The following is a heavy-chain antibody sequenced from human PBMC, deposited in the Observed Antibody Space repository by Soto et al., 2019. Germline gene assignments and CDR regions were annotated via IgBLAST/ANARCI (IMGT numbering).Heavy chain of an antibody. CDR3: AKSLGDHWDEYYFHY. CDR1: GFIFSDYS. V-gene: IGHV3-23*01. Sequence: EVQLLESGGDLVQPGGSLRLSCAVTGFIFSDYSMSWVRQAPGKGLEWVSGISGVGGSTYYADSVKGRFTISRDNSKNTLYLQMNSVRAEDMALYYCAKSLGDHWDEYYFHYWGQGTLVTVSS. CDR2: ISGVGGST. J-gene: IGHJ4*02. D-gene: IGHD1-1*01.